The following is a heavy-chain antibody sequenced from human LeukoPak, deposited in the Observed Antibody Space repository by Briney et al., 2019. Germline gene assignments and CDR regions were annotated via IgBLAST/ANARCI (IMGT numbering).Heavy chain of an antibody. D-gene: IGHD2-2*01. J-gene: IGHJ3*01. CDR1: GFTFSSYG. CDR2: IWYGGSNK. CDR3: AKDLEGYCSSTSCYDHAFDL. V-gene: IGHV3-30*18. Sequence: GRSLRLSCAASGFTFSSYGMHWVRQAPGKGLEWVAVIWYGGSNKYYADSVKGRFTISRDNSKNTLYLQMNSLRAEDTAVYYCAKDLEGYCSSTSCYDHAFDLWGQGTMVTVSS.